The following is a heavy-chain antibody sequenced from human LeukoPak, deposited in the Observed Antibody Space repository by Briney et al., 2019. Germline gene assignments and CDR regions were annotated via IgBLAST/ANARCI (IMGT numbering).Heavy chain of an antibody. J-gene: IGHJ4*02. D-gene: IGHD6-19*01. V-gene: IGHV4-59*01. CDR1: GASISSWY. CDR2: IYGSGNT. CDR3: ARETSLAGFASGLGFNY. Sequence: SETLSLTCTVSGASISSWYWSWIRQPPGKGLEWIGYIYGSGNTNYNPSLKSRVTMSMDTSKNQFSLMLTSVTAADTATYYCARETSLAGFASGLGFNYWGQGILVAVSS.